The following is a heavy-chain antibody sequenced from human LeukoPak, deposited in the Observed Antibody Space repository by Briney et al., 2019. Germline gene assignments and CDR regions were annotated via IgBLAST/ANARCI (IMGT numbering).Heavy chain of an antibody. CDR3: ARGGLAGGFDI. J-gene: IGHJ3*02. Sequence: SETLFLTCTVSGGSISSYYWTWLRQPPGKGLDWIGYIHYSGSTNYNLSLKGRVTISVDTSKIKFSLKLTSVTAADTAVYYCARGGLAGGFDIWGQGTMVTVSS. D-gene: IGHD6-19*01. CDR2: IHYSGST. V-gene: IGHV4-59*01. CDR1: GGSISSYY.